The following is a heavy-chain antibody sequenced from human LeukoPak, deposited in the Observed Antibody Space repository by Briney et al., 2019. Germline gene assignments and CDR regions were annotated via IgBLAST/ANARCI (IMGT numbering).Heavy chain of an antibody. J-gene: IGHJ6*03. D-gene: IGHD5-24*01. Sequence: PSETLSLTCTVSGGSISSYFWSWIRQPPGKGLEWIGYIYTGGSTNYNPSLKSRVTISVDTSKNQFSLKLSSVTAADTAVYYCARHRRDGYYYYYMDVWGKGTTVTVSS. CDR2: IYTGGST. CDR3: ARHRRDGYYYYYMDV. V-gene: IGHV4-4*09. CDR1: GGSISSYF.